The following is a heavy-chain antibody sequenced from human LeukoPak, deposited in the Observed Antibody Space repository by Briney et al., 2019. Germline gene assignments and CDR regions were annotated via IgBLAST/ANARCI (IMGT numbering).Heavy chain of an antibody. CDR3: TRDIVYLQLEY. CDR1: GPAFPNDW. CDR2: IRKDGSEK. V-gene: IGHV3-7*01. Sequence: GGSLRLSCAASGPAFPNDWMVWVRQAPGEGLEWVASIRKDGSEKSYVDSGKGRFTISRHNARNSLYLQMSSLRVEDTAVYYCTRDIVYLQLEYWGQRALVTVST. J-gene: IGHJ4*02. D-gene: IGHD2-15*01.